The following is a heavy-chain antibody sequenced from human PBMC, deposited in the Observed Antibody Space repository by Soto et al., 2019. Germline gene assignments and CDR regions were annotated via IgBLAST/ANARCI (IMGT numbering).Heavy chain of an antibody. CDR2: IKQDGSEK. V-gene: IGHV3-7*05. J-gene: IGHJ6*02. CDR1: GLTFSSYW. D-gene: IGHD3-16*01. Sequence: EVQLVESGGGLVQPGGSLRLSCAASGLTFSSYWMSWVRQAPGKGLEWVANIKQDGSEKYYVDSVKGRFTISRDNAKNSLYLQMNSLRSEDTAVYYCARAWAFPYYYYYYGMDVWGQGTTVTVSS. CDR3: ARAWAFPYYYYYYGMDV.